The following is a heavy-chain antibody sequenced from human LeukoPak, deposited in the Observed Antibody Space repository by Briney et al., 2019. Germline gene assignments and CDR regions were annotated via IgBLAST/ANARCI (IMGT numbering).Heavy chain of an antibody. CDR1: GGSISSGGYS. D-gene: IGHD3-22*01. J-gene: IGHJ3*02. V-gene: IGHV4-30-2*01. CDR2: IYHSGST. Sequence: SQTLSLTCAVSGGSISSGGYSWSWIRQPPGKGLEWIGYIYHSGSTYYNPSLKSRVTISVDRSKNQFSLKLSSVTAAGTAVYYCASTYYDYAFDIWGQGTMVTVSS. CDR3: ASTYYDYAFDI.